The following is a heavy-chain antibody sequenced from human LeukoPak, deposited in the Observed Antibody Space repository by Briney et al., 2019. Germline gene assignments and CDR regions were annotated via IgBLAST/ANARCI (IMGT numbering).Heavy chain of an antibody. J-gene: IGHJ4*02. D-gene: IGHD6-13*01. CDR2: IYYSGST. Sequence: PSETLSLTCTVSGGPISSYYWSWIRQPPGKGLEWIGYIYYSGSTNYNPSLKSRVTISVDTSKNQFSLKLSSVTAADTAVYYCARASIQGAAAGIAGWGQGTLVTVSS. CDR1: GGPISSYY. CDR3: ARASIQGAAAGIAG. V-gene: IGHV4-59*01.